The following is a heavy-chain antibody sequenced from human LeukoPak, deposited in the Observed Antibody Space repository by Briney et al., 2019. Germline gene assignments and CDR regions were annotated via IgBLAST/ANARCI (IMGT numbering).Heavy chain of an antibody. V-gene: IGHV3-73*01. D-gene: IGHD2-2*01. CDR2: IRSKANSYAT. CDR3: TSSTSAELYYYYGMDV. Sequence: GGSLRLSCAASGFTFSGSAMHWVRQASGKGLEWVGRIRSKANSYATAYAASVKGRFTISRDDSKNTAYLQMNSLKTEDTAVYYCTSSTSAELYYYYGMDVWGQGTTVTVSS. J-gene: IGHJ6*02. CDR1: GFTFSGSA.